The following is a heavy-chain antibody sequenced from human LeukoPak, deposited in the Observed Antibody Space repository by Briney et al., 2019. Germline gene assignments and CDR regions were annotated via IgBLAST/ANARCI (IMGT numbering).Heavy chain of an antibody. V-gene: IGHV4-34*01. CDR3: ARSPRDIVVVPAGSYYYMDV. CDR1: GGSFSGYY. Sequence: SETLSLTCAVYGGSFSGYYWSWIRQPPGKGLEWIGEINHSGSTNYNPSLKSRVTISVDTSKNQFSLKLSSVTAADTAVYYCARSPRDIVVVPAGSYYYMDVWGKGTTVTISS. J-gene: IGHJ6*03. D-gene: IGHD2-2*01. CDR2: INHSGST.